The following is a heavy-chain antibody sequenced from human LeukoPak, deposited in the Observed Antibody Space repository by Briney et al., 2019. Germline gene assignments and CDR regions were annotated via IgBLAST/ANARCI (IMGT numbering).Heavy chain of an antibody. Sequence: GRSLRLSCAASGFTFSSYVMHWVRQAPGKGLEWVAIISYDGSNEYYADSVKGRFTISRDNSKNTLYLQMNSLRAEDTAVYYCAKDATYYYDSSGYFSAFDIWGQGTMVTVSS. J-gene: IGHJ3*02. CDR2: ISYDGSNE. CDR3: AKDATYYYDSSGYFSAFDI. V-gene: IGHV3-30*04. CDR1: GFTFSSYV. D-gene: IGHD3-22*01.